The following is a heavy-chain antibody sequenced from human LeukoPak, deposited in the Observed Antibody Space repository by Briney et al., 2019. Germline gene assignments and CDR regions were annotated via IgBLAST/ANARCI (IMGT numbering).Heavy chain of an antibody. CDR3: ARRYYESSSYTSLDY. V-gene: IGHV1-46*01. CDR1: GYTFTGYY. D-gene: IGHD3-22*01. J-gene: IGHJ4*02. Sequence: ASVKVSCKASGYTFTGYYMHWVRQAPGQGLEWMGIINPSGGITNYAQKLQGRVTMTSDTSTSTVYMELSSLRSEDTAVYYCARRYYESSSYTSLDYWGQGTLVTVSS. CDR2: INPSGGIT.